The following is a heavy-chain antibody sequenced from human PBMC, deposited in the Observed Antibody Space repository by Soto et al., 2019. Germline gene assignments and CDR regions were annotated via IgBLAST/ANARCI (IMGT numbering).Heavy chain of an antibody. CDR2: IDPRSGAS. CDR3: ARDNYGTLDY. D-gene: IGHD3-10*01. Sequence: GASVKVSCKPSGYPFTDLYIHWVRQAPGLGLEWMGWIDPRSGASRKTQRFQGRFTMTRDTSTNTVYMELSSLRSDDTDVYFCARDNYGTLDYWGQGTLVTVYS. CDR1: GYPFTDLY. J-gene: IGHJ4*02. V-gene: IGHV1-2*02.